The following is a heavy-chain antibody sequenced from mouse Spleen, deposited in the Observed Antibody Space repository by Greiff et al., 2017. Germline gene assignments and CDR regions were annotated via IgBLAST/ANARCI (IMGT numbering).Heavy chain of an antibody. CDR3: AREGGLGDY. J-gene: IGHJ2*01. D-gene: IGHD3-3*01. V-gene: IGHV1-7*01. Sequence: QVQLQQSGAELAKPGASVRLSCTASGYIFTNYWIHWVKQRPGQGLEWIGYINPTTAYPNYNQKFRDKATLTADRSSSTAYMQLTSLTYEDSAVYFCAREGGLGDYWGQGTTLTVSS. CDR1: GYIFTNYW. CDR2: INPTTAYP.